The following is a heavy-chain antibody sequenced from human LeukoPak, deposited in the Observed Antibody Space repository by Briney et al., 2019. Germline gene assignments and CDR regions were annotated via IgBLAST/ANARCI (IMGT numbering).Heavy chain of an antibody. CDR2: LSGSGITT. D-gene: IGHD6-19*01. Sequence: GGSLRLSCAASGFTFSNSAMSWVRQAPGKGLEWVSTLSGSGITTYYADSVKGRFTISRDNSKNTLYLQMNSLRAEDTAVYYCAKGIYSSGWSFFDYWGHGTLVTVSS. CDR1: GFTFSNSA. J-gene: IGHJ4*01. V-gene: IGHV3-23*01. CDR3: AKGIYSSGWSFFDY.